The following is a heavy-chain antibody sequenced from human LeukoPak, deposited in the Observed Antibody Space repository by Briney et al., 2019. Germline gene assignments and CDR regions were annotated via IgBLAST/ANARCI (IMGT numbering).Heavy chain of an antibody. CDR3: ARERGAGYDFWSGSHDAFDI. D-gene: IGHD3-3*01. J-gene: IGHJ3*02. CDR2: MNPNSGNT. V-gene: IGHV1-8*01. CDR1: GYTFTSYD. Sequence: EASVKVSCKASGYTFTSYDINWVRPATGQGLEWMGWMNPNSGNTGYAQKFQGRVTMTRNTSISTAYMELSSLRSEDTAVYYCARERGAGYDFWSGSHDAFDIWGQGTMVTVSS.